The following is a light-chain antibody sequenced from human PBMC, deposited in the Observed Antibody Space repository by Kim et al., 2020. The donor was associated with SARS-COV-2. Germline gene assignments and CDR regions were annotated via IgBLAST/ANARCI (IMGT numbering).Light chain of an antibody. J-gene: IGLJ2*01. CDR2: QHT. Sequence: VSPGQTASITCSGDKLGDKYAFWYQQKPGQSPILVIYQHTRRPSGIPERFSGSNSGNTATLTISGTQAMDEADYFCQAWDSSTAIFGGGTQLTVL. CDR3: QAWDSSTAI. CDR1: KLGDKY. V-gene: IGLV3-1*01.